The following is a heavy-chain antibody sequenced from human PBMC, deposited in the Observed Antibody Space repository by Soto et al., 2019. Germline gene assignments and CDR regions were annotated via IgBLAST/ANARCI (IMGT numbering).Heavy chain of an antibody. J-gene: IGHJ4*02. CDR1: GGSFSGYY. D-gene: IGHD3-16*02. V-gene: IGHV4-34*01. Sequence: SETLSLTCAVYGGSFSGYYWSWIRQPPGKGLEWIGEINHSGSTNYNPSLKSRVTISVDASKNQFSLKLSSVTAADTAVYYCARGPPKILYDYVWGSYRYAPFDYWGQGTLVTVSS. CDR2: INHSGST. CDR3: ARGPPKILYDYVWGSYRYAPFDY.